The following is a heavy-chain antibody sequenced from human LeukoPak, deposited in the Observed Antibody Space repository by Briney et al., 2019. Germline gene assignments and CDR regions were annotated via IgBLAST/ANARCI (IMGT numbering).Heavy chain of an antibody. CDR2: INPNSGGT. V-gene: IGHV1-2*02. Sequence: ASVKVSCKASGGTFSSYAISWVRQAPGQGLEWMGWINPNSGGTNYAQKFQGRVTMTRDTSISTAYMELSRLRSDDTAVYYCARVTLWLPLDYWGQGTLVTVSS. CDR1: GGTFSSYA. CDR3: ARVTLWLPLDY. D-gene: IGHD5-18*01. J-gene: IGHJ4*02.